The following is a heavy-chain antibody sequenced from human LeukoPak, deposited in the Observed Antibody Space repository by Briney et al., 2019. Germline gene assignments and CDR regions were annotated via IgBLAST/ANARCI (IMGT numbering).Heavy chain of an antibody. D-gene: IGHD4-23*01. Sequence: GGSLRLSCAACGFPFSSYSMNWVRQPPGEGLEWVSSISSSSSYIYHADSVKGRFTISRDNAKNSLYLQMNSLRAEDTAVYYCARLVNGGNSGWGQGTLVTVSS. V-gene: IGHV3-21*01. CDR1: GFPFSSYS. CDR3: ARLVNGGNSG. CDR2: ISSSSSYI. J-gene: IGHJ4*02.